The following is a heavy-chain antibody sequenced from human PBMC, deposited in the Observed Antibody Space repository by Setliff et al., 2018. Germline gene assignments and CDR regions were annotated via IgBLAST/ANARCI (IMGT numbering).Heavy chain of an antibody. CDR3: ASPVDEYSSSWIFDY. D-gene: IGHD6-13*01. CDR2: IYHSGRT. V-gene: IGHV4-38-2*01. CDR1: GYSISSGYF. J-gene: IGHJ4*02. Sequence: TSETLSLTCAVSGYSISSGYFWAWIRQPPGKGLEWIGSIYHSGRTYYNPSLKSRVTMSVDTSKNQFSLRLSSVTAADTAVYYCASPVDEYSSSWIFDYWGQGTLVTVSS.